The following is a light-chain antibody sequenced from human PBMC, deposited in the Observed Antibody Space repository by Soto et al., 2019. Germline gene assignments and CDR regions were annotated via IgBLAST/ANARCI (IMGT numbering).Light chain of an antibody. J-gene: IGKJ1*01. CDR2: WAS. CDR1: QSVLYRSNNRNY. CDR3: QQCYTTPTWT. Sequence: DIVLTQSPDSLAVSLGERATINCKSSQSVLYRSNNRNYLGWYQQKPGLPPKLLIYWASTREPGVPDRFSGSGSGTDFTLTISSLQAEDVAVYYCQQCYTTPTWTFGQGTK. V-gene: IGKV4-1*01.